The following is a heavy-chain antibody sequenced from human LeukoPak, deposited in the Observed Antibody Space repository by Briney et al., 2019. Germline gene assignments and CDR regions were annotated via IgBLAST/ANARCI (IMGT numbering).Heavy chain of an antibody. CDR1: GFTFSIYV. CDR2: IRYDGSNK. CDR3: ARDRHPSSTSKVPFDY. V-gene: IGHV3-30*02. Sequence: GGSLRLSCAASGFTFSIYVMHELRQAPDKALEGGAFIRYDGSNKYYADSVKGRFTISRDNSKNTLYLHVNSLRPEDTAVYYCARDRHPSSTSKVPFDYWGQGTLVTVSS. D-gene: IGHD6-13*01. J-gene: IGHJ4*02.